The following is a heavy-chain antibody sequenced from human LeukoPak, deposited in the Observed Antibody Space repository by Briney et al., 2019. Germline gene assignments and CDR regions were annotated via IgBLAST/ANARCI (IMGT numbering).Heavy chain of an antibody. D-gene: IGHD3-3*01. CDR1: GFTFSTYT. J-gene: IGHJ4*02. CDR3: ARDSLDFWSGLGAFDY. V-gene: IGHV3-48*02. CDR2: ITSSSSTI. Sequence: GGSLRLSCAASGFTFSTYTMSWVRQAPGKGLEWLSYITSSSSTIYYADSVKGRFTISRDNAKNSLYLQMNSLRDEDTAVYYCARDSLDFWSGLGAFDYWGQGTLVTVSS.